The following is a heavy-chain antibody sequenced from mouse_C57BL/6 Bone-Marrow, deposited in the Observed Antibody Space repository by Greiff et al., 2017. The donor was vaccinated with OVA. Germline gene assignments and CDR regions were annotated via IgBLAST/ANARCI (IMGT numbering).Heavy chain of an antibody. CDR3: ARKDFITTVVEYWYFDV. CDR1: GYTFTSHW. Sequence: QVQLKQSGPELVRPGASVKISCKAPGYTFTSHWMQWVRQRPGQGLEWIGEIFPGSGSTYYNEKFKGKATLTVDTSSSPAYMQLSSLTSEDSAVYVCARKDFITTVVEYWYFDVWGTGTTVTVSS. V-gene: IGHV1-56*01. D-gene: IGHD1-1*01. CDR2: IFPGSGST. J-gene: IGHJ1*03.